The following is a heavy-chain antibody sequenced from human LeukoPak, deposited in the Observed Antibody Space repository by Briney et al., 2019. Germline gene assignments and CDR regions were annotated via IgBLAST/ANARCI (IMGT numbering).Heavy chain of an antibody. V-gene: IGHV4-39*07. J-gene: IGHJ4*02. CDR2: IHYSGRT. CDR1: GGSTSSSSYY. Sequence: SETLSLTCTVSGGSTSSSSYYWAWIRQSPGKGLEWIGSIHYSGRTYYNPSLKSRVTISLDTSKNQSSLQLTSVTAADTAVYYCARRFSYGYTDFWGQGTLVTVSS. CDR3: ARRFSYGYTDF. D-gene: IGHD5-18*01.